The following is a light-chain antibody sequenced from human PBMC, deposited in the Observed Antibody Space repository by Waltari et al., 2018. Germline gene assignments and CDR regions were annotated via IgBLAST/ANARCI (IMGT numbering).Light chain of an antibody. CDR2: WAS. Sequence: DIVMTQSPDSLAVSLGERATINCKSSQSVLYSTNNKNNLAWYQQKPGQPPKLLIYWASTRESGVPDRFSGSGSGTDFTLTISSLQAEDVAVYYCQQYDSTPPTFGQGTKVEIK. CDR1: QSVLYSTNNKNN. J-gene: IGKJ1*01. CDR3: QQYDSTPPT. V-gene: IGKV4-1*01.